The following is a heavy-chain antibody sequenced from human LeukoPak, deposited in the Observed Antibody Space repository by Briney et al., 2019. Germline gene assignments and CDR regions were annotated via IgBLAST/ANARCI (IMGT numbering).Heavy chain of an antibody. J-gene: IGHJ3*02. V-gene: IGHV3-48*01. D-gene: IGHD6-19*01. CDR1: GFTFSSYS. Sequence: AGGSLRLSCAASGFTFSSYSMNWVRQAPGKGLEWVSYISSSSSTIYYADSVKGRFTISRDNAKNSLYLQMNSLRAEDTAVYYCATSKYSSGWYRYAFDIWGQGTMVTVSS. CDR3: ATSKYSSGWYRYAFDI. CDR2: ISSSSSTI.